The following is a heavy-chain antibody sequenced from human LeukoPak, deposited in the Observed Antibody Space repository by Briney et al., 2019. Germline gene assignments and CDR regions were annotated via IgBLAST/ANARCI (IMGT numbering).Heavy chain of an antibody. D-gene: IGHD3-10*01. CDR2: YDPEDDER. V-gene: IGHV1-24*01. Sequence: ASVKVSCKAFGHTLRDLSIHWVRQAPGKGLEWMGGYDPEDDERIYSGKFLGRATLTEDTSTDTAYMELTSLRSDDTAVYYCSTETAGNYWGQGTLVTVSS. J-gene: IGHJ4*02. CDR3: STETAGNY. CDR1: GHTLRDLS.